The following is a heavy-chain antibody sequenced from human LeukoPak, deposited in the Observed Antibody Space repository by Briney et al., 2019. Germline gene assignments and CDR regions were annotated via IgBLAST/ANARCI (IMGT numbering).Heavy chain of an antibody. CDR1: GVTFSSYS. D-gene: IGHD6-13*01. CDR2: IISSSSYI. CDR3: ARDSWRRNSSSWYRGGYMDV. J-gene: IGHJ6*03. V-gene: IGHV3-21*01. Sequence: PRGSLRLSCAASGVTFSSYSMNWVRQAPGKGLEWVSSIISSSSYIYYADSVKGGFTISRDNAKNSLYLQMNSLRAEDTAVYYCARDSWRRNSSSWYRGGYMDVWGKGTTVTVSS.